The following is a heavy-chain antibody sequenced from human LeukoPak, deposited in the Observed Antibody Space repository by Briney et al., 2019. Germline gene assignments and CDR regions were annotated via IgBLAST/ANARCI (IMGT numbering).Heavy chain of an antibody. CDR3: ARFGVDYDMDV. CDR1: GGSFSGYY. Sequence: SETLSLTCAVYGGSFSGYYWSWIRQPPGKGLEWIGEINHSGSTNYNPSLKSRVTISVDTSKNQFSLKLSSVTAADTAVYYCARFGVDYDMDVWGQGTTVTVSS. D-gene: IGHD3-16*01. J-gene: IGHJ6*02. V-gene: IGHV4-34*01. CDR2: INHSGST.